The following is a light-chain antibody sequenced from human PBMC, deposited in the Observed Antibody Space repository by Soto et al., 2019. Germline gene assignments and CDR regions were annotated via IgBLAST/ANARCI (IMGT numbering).Light chain of an antibody. V-gene: IGKV3-20*01. CDR3: QQYGTSPWK. J-gene: IGKJ1*01. CDR2: DAS. CDR1: QSVGNNY. Sequence: EIVLTQSPGTLSLSPGERATLSCRASQSVGNNYLAWYQQKPGQAPRLLISDASRRATGVPDRVSGSGSGTDLTLNISRLEPQDFAVYSCQQYGTSPWKFGQSTKVDI.